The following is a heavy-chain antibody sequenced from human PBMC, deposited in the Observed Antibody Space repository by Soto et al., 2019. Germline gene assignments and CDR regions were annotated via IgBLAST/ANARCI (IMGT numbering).Heavy chain of an antibody. CDR1: GFTFSNAW. D-gene: IGHD3-22*01. J-gene: IGHJ6*02. V-gene: IGHV3-15*01. Sequence: EVQLVESGGGLVKPGGSLRLSCAASGFTFSNAWMSWVRQAPGKGLEWVGRIKSKTDGGTTDYAAPVKGRFTISRDDSKNTLYLQMNSLKTEDTAVYYCTTVLDRSGYYSLPDSYYYYYGMDVWGQGTTVTVSS. CDR2: IKSKTDGGTT. CDR3: TTVLDRSGYYSLPDSYYYYYGMDV.